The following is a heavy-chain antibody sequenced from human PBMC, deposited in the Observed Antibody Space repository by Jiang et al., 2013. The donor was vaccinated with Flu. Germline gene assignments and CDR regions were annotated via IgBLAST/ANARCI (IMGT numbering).Heavy chain of an antibody. D-gene: IGHD3-16*01. CDR2: INDDNGKT. CDR3: ARDHANDDYEYYYYYGMDV. CDR1: GYTFTRYS. Sequence: GAEVKKPGASVKVSCQASGYTFTRYSLHWVRQAPGQGLEWMGWINDDNGKTLYSQKFQGRVTISRDTSANIVYMDLASLTEEDTAVYYCARDHANDDYEYYYYYGMDVWGQGTTVTVSS. V-gene: IGHV1-3*01. J-gene: IGHJ6*02.